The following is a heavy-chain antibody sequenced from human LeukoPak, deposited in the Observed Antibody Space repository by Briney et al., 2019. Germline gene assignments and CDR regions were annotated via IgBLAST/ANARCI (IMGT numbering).Heavy chain of an antibody. CDR3: ARKKMTTVTTRWFDT. CDR1: GGSFSGYY. Sequence: SETLSLTCAVYGGSFSGYYWSWIRQPPGKGLEWIGEINHSGSTNYNPSLKSRVTISVDTSKNQFSLKLSSVTAADTAVYYCARKKMTTVTTRWFDTWGQGTLVTVSS. CDR2: INHSGST. J-gene: IGHJ5*02. V-gene: IGHV4-34*01. D-gene: IGHD4-17*01.